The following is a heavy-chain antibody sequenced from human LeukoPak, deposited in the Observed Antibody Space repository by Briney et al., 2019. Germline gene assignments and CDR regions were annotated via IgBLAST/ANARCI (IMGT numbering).Heavy chain of an antibody. CDR3: ARVQDATYYYDSSGDDAFDI. CDR2: IYYSGST. J-gene: IGHJ3*02. D-gene: IGHD3-22*01. V-gene: IGHV4-59*01. CDR1: GGSISSYY. Sequence: SETLSLTCTVSGGSISSYYWSWIRQPPGKGLEWSGYIYYSGSTNYNPSLKSRVTISVDTSKNQFSLKLSSVTAADTAVYYCARVQDATYYYDSSGDDAFDIWGQGTMVTVSS.